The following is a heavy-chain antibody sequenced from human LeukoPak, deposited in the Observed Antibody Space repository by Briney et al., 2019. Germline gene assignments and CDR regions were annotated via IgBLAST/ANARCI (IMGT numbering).Heavy chain of an antibody. CDR3: ARQYYYDSSGYWTYFDY. Sequence: SETLSLTCTVSGGSIGSSSYYWGWIRQPPGKGLEWIGSIYYSGSTYYNPSLKSRVTISVDTSKNQFPLKLSSVTAADTAVYYCARQYYYDSSGYWTYFDYWGQGTLVTVSS. CDR1: GGSIGSSSYY. J-gene: IGHJ4*02. CDR2: IYYSGST. D-gene: IGHD3-22*01. V-gene: IGHV4-39*01.